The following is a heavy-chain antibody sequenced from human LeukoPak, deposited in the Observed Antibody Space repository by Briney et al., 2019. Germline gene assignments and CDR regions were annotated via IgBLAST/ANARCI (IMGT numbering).Heavy chain of an antibody. D-gene: IGHD3-10*02. CDR1: GFTFSSYW. CDR3: AKEACSGTYCIYYFMDV. Sequence: GGSLRLSCATSGFTFSSYWMSWVRQAPGKGLEWVSSITSSSSSIYYADSVKGRFTISRDNAKNSLYLQLNGLRAEDTAVYYCAKEACSGTYCIYYFMDVWGKGTMVTVSS. V-gene: IGHV3-21*01. CDR2: ITSSSSSI. J-gene: IGHJ6*03.